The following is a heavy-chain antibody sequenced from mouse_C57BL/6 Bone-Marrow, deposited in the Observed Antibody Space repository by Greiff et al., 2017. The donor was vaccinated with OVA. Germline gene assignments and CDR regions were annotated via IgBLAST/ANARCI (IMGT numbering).Heavy chain of an antibody. CDR2: ISYDGSN. CDR1: GYSITSGYY. Sequence: EVKLQESGPGLVKPSQSLSLTCSVTGYSITSGYYWNWIRQFPGNKLEWMGYISYDGSNNYNPSLKNRISITRDTSKNQFFLKLNSVTTEDTATYYCARGGGNYQIDYWGQGTTLTVSS. D-gene: IGHD2-1*01. V-gene: IGHV3-6*01. CDR3: ARGGGNYQIDY. J-gene: IGHJ2*01.